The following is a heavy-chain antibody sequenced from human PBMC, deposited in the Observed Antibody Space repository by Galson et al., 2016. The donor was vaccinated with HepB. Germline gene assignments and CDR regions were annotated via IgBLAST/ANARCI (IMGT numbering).Heavy chain of an antibody. D-gene: IGHD6-13*01. Sequence: SLRLSCAASGFTFGVYAMSWFRQAPGKGLEWVGFIRSNTYGGTTEYAASVKGRFTISTDESKSIAYLQMKSLKTEDTAVYYCAKAAAPDYYYYYMDVWGKGTTVTVSS. CDR3: AKAAAPDYYYYYMDV. CDR2: IRSNTYGGTT. J-gene: IGHJ6*03. V-gene: IGHV3-49*03. CDR1: GFTFGVYA.